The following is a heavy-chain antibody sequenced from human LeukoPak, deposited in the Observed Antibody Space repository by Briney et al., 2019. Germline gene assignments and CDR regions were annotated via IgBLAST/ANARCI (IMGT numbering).Heavy chain of an antibody. J-gene: IGHJ6*02. CDR1: GYTFTSYD. CDR3: ASGGYDSSYYYGMDV. CDR2: MNPNSGNT. Sequence: ASVKVSCKASGYTFTSYDINRVRQATGQGLEWMGWMNPNSGNTGYAQKFQGRVTMTRNTSISTAYMELSSLRSEDTAVYYCASGGYDSSYYYGMDVWGQGTTVTVSS. D-gene: IGHD5-12*01. V-gene: IGHV1-8*01.